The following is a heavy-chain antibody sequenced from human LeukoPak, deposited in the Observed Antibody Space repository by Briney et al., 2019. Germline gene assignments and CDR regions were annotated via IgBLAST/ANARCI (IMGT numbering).Heavy chain of an antibody. CDR1: GFTFSSYA. CDR2: ISYDGSNK. V-gene: IGHV3-30-3*01. CDR3: AREGELPSTYYFDY. J-gene: IGHJ4*02. D-gene: IGHD1-26*01. Sequence: GRSLRLSSAASGFTFSSYAMHWVRQAPGKGLEWVAVISYDGSNKYYADSVKGRFTISRDNSKNTLYLQMNGLRAEDTAVYYCAREGELPSTYYFDYWGQGTLVTVSS.